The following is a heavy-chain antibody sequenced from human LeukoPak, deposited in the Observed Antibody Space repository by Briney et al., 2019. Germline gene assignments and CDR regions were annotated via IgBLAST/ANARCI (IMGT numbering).Heavy chain of an antibody. CDR1: GFTFSSYS. D-gene: IGHD3-10*01. CDR3: ARDLGELDAPDY. Sequence: GGSLRPSCAASGFTFSSYSMNWVRQAPGKGLEWISSISSTGKYIYYADSMKGRFTISRDNAKNSLYLQMNSLRAEDTALYYCARDLGELDAPDYWGQGILVTVSS. J-gene: IGHJ4*02. V-gene: IGHV3-21*06. CDR2: ISSTGKYI.